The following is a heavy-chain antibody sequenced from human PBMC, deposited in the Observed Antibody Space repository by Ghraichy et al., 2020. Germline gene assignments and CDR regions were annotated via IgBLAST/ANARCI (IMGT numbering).Heavy chain of an antibody. CDR2: IRYDQSKD. Sequence: GGSLRLSSAASGFTFRSYGMNWVRQAPGKGLEWVAFIRYDQSKDFYADSVKGRFTISRDNSRNTLYLQMSSLRVEDTAIYYCVKDPYSGWFDYWGQGALVTVSS. CDR3: VKDPYSGWFDY. CDR1: GFTFRSYG. D-gene: IGHD6-19*01. J-gene: IGHJ4*02. V-gene: IGHV3-30*02.